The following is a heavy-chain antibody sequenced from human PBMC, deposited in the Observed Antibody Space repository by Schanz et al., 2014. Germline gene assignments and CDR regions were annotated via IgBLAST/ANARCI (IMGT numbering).Heavy chain of an antibody. CDR3: ARDSHRRVAVPGY. J-gene: IGHJ4*02. CDR2: IIPVLDLT. V-gene: IGHV1-69*08. D-gene: IGHD6-19*01. CDR1: GGAFSSST. Sequence: QVHLVQSATEVKEPGSSVRVSCQASGGAFSSSTLSWVRQAPGQGLEWMGRIIPVLDLTNFAQKFQGRLTITADESTSTVHMELSSLRSDDTAVYYCARDSHRRVAVPGYWGQGTLVTVSS.